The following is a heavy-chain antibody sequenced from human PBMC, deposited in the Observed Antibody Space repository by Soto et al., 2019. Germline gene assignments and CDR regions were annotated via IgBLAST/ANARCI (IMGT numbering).Heavy chain of an antibody. CDR1: GFTFSSYA. CDR3: AKDAVARDPVNYFGC. V-gene: IGHV3-64D*06. Sequence: PGGSLRLSCSASGFTFSSYAMHWVRQAPGKGLEYVSAISSNGGSTYYADSVKGRFTISRDNSKNTLYLQMSSRRAEDTAEYYCAKDAVARDPVNYFGCWGQGTLVTVSS. CDR2: ISSNGGST. D-gene: IGHD2-15*01. J-gene: IGHJ4*02.